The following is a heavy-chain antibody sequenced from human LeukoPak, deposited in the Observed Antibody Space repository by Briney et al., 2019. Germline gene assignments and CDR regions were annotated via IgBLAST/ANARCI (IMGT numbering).Heavy chain of an antibody. CDR1: GGSFSGYY. V-gene: IGHV4-34*01. CDR2: INHSGST. CDR3: ARSAAGHLRGRNFDY. D-gene: IGHD3-16*01. J-gene: IGHJ4*02. Sequence: SETLSLTCAVYGGSFSGYYWSWIGQPPGKGVEWMGEINHSGSTNYNPSLKSRVTISVDTSKNQFSLKLSSVTAADTAVYYCARSAAGHLRGRNFDYWGQGTLVTVSS.